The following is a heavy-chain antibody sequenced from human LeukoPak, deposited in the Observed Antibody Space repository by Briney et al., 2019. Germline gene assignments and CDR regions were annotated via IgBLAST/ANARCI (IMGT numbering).Heavy chain of an antibody. CDR2: ISGSGGST. CDR3: ARDFGYGSFDY. D-gene: IGHD5-18*01. CDR1: GFTFSSYA. J-gene: IGHJ4*02. V-gene: IGHV3-23*01. Sequence: PGGSLRLSCAASGFTFSSYAMSWVRQAPGKGLEWVSDISGSGGSTYYADSVKGRFTISRDNAKNSLYLQMNSLRAEDTAVYYCARDFGYGSFDYWGQGTLVTVSS.